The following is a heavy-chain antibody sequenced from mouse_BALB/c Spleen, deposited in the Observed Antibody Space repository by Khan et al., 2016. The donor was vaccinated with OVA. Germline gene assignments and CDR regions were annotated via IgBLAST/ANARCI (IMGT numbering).Heavy chain of an antibody. Sequence: VELVESGAEQAKPGASVKMSCKTSGYTFSSYWMHWVKQRPGQGLEWIGYINPTSGYTEYNEKFKDKATLPADKSSSTAYMQLTSLKSEDSAVYYCARDRIDYWGQGTTLTVSS. CDR2: INPTSGYT. CDR3: ARDRIDY. J-gene: IGHJ2*01. CDR1: GYTFSSYW. V-gene: IGHV1-7*01.